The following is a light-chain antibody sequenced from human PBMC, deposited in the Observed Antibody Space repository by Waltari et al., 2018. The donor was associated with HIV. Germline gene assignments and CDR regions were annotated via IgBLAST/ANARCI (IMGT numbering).Light chain of an antibody. CDR3: STWDDSLKDVL. Sequence: QSALTQPPSASGTPGQRVTISCSGSSSNVGRNAVYWYQKFPGSAPQLVIYRDNQRPPGVSDRFSGSKSGAADSLAISGLRSEDEADFYCSTWDDSLKDVLFGGGTKLTVL. J-gene: IGLJ2*01. V-gene: IGLV1-47*01. CDR1: SSNVGRNA. CDR2: RDN.